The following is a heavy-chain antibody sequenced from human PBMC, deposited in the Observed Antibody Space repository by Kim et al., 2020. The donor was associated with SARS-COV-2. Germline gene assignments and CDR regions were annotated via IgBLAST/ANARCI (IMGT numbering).Heavy chain of an antibody. J-gene: IGHJ4*02. CDR2: ISYDGSNK. D-gene: IGHD3-3*01. V-gene: IGHV3-30-3*01. CDR3: ARVDRFLEWLYIDY. CDR1: GFTFSSYA. Sequence: GGSLRLSCAASGFTFSSYAMHWVRQAPGKGLEWVAVISYDGSNKYYADSVKGRFTISRDNSKNTLYLQMNSLRAEDTAVYYCARVDRFLEWLYIDYWGQGTLVTVSS.